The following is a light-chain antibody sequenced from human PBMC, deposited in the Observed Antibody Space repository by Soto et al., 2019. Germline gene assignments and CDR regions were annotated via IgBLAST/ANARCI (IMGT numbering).Light chain of an antibody. CDR2: GAS. CDR3: QQYYSAALT. CDR1: ETISTF. Sequence: DIQLTQSPSSLSASLGDSITITCRASETISTFLNWYQVQPGKAPRLLVYGASYLQGGVPVRFRGSGSGTLFTLTIDNLQREDLASYFCQQYYSAALTFGGGTRVDI. J-gene: IGKJ4*01. V-gene: IGKV1-39*01.